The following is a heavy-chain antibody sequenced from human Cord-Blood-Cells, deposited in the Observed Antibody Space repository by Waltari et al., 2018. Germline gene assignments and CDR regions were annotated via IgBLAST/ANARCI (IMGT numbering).Heavy chain of an antibody. J-gene: IGHJ4*02. V-gene: IGHV4-34*01. D-gene: IGHD3-16*01. CDR2: INHSGST. CDR1: GGSFRGYY. CDR3: ARGLGGGED. Sequence: QVQLQQWGAGLLKPSETLSLTCAVYGGSFRGYYRSWIRQPPGKGLEWIGEINHSGSTNYNPSLKSRVTISVDTSKNQFSLKLSSVTAAETAVYYCARGLGGGEDWGQGTLVTVSS.